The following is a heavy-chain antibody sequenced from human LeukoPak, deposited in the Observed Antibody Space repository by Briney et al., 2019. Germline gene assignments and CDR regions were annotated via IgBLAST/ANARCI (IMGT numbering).Heavy chain of an antibody. V-gene: IGHV3-15*01. D-gene: IGHD5-18*01. CDR1: GFTFSNAW. J-gene: IGHJ3*02. CDR3: TTEGHSYGPDAFDI. CDR2: IKSKTDGGTT. Sequence: GGSLRLSCAASGFTFSNAWMSWVRQAPGKGLEWVGRIKSKTDGGTTDYAAPVKGRFAISRDDSKNTLYLQMNSLKTEDTAVYYCTTEGHSYGPDAFDIWGQGTMVTVSS.